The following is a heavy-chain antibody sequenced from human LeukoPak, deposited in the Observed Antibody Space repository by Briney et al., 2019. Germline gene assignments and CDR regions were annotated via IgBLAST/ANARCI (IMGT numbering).Heavy chain of an antibody. CDR3: ARAIVATDAFDI. D-gene: IGHD5-12*01. Sequence: GSLRLSRAASGFTFSSYSMNWVRQAPGKGLEWVSSISSSSSYIYYADSVKGRFTISRDNAKNSLYLQMNSLRAEDTAVYYCARAIVATDAFDIWGQGTMVTVSS. V-gene: IGHV3-21*01. J-gene: IGHJ3*02. CDR2: ISSSSSYI. CDR1: GFTFSSYS.